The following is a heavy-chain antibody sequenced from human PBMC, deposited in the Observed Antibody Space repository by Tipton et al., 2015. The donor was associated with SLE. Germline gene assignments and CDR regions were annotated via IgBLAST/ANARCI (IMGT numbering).Heavy chain of an antibody. D-gene: IGHD3-10*01. J-gene: IGHJ4*02. CDR2: VSHTRST. V-gene: IGHV4-34*01. CDR1: GGSFSGYA. Sequence: TLSLTCAVSGGSFSGYAWSWVRQPPGKGLEWIGEVSHTRSTNYNPSLKSRGTISLDTSNNQFSLRLSSVTAADTAVYYCARQSRLRGTIDFDAWGQGTLVTVSS. CDR3: ARQSRLRGTIDFDA.